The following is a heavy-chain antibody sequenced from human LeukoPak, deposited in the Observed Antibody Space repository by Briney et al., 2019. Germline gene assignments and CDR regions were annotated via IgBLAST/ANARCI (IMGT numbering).Heavy chain of an antibody. CDR3: ARQVWGGNYDLDY. CDR2: INPNSGGT. V-gene: IGHV1-2*02. CDR1: GYTFTGYY. J-gene: IGHJ4*02. Sequence: ASVKVSCKASGYTFTGYYMHWVRQAPGQGLEWMGWINPNSGGTNYAQKFQGRVTMTRDTSISTAYMELSRLRSDDTAVYYCARQVWGGNYDLDYWGQGTLVTVSS. D-gene: IGHD1-7*01.